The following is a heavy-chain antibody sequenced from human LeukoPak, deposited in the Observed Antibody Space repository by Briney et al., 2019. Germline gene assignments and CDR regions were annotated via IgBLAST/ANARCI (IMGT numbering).Heavy chain of an antibody. D-gene: IGHD5-18*01. J-gene: IGHJ4*02. V-gene: IGHV3-30*18. Sequence: GRSLRLSCAASGFTFSNYGIHWVRQAPGKGREWVVVISYDGSSQYYADSVKGRLTISRDNSKNTLYPQMNSLRPEDTAVYYCVKEGSYGSFDSWGRGTLVTVSS. CDR2: ISYDGSSQ. CDR3: VKEGSYGSFDS. CDR1: GFTFSNYG.